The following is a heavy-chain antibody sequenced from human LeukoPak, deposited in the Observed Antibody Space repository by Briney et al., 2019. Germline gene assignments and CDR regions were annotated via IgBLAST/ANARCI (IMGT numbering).Heavy chain of an antibody. Sequence: PGGSLRLSCAASGFTFSSYWMSWVRQAPGKGLEWVANIKQDGSEKYYVDSVKGRFTISRDNAKNSLYLQMNSLRAEDTAVYYCARDNEVGNQPFGHWYFDLWGRGTLVTVSS. CDR2: IKQDGSEK. D-gene: IGHD1-14*01. CDR3: ARDNEVGNQPFGHWYFDL. V-gene: IGHV3-7*01. J-gene: IGHJ2*01. CDR1: GFTFSSYW.